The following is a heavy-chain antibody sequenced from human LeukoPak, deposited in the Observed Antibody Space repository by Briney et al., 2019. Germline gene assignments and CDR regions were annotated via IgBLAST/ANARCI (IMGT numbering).Heavy chain of an antibody. CDR3: ARGGRAGWSGSYEDSFDI. Sequence: GGSLRLSCAASGFTFSSYAMSWVRQAPGKGLEWVSAISGSGNSTYYTDSVKGRFTISRDNSTNTLYLQMNSLRADDTAVYYCARGGRAGWSGSYEDSFDIWGQGTMVTVSS. V-gene: IGHV3-23*01. D-gene: IGHD1-26*01. J-gene: IGHJ3*02. CDR2: ISGSGNST. CDR1: GFTFSSYA.